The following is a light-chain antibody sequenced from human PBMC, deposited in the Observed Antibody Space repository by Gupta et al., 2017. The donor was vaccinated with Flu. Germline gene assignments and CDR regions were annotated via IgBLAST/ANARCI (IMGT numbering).Light chain of an antibody. V-gene: IGLV2-14*01. J-gene: IGLJ2*01. CDR2: EVS. CDR1: SSDVGGYNY. CDR3: SSYTSSSTLVV. Sequence: QPALTQPASVSGSPGPSITISCTGTSSDVGGYNYVSWYQQHPGKAPKLMIYEVSNRPSWVSNRFSVSKSGNTASLTISGLQAEDEADYYCSSYTSSSTLVVFGGGTKLTVL.